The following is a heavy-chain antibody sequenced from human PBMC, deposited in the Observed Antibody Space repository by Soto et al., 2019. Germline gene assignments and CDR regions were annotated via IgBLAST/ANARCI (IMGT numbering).Heavy chain of an antibody. D-gene: IGHD6-6*01. CDR3: ARRGSSSYYYYGMDV. J-gene: IGHJ6*02. V-gene: IGHV1-8*01. CDR2: MNPNSGNT. Sequence: ASVKVSCKASGYTFTSYDINWVRQATGQGLEWMGWMNPNSGNTGYAQKFQGRVTMTRNTSISTAYMELSSLRSEDTAVYYCARRGSSSYYYYGMDVWGQGTTVTVSS. CDR1: GYTFTSYD.